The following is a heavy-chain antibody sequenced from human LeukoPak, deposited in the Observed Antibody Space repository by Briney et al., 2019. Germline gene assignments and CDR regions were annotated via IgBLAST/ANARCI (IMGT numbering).Heavy chain of an antibody. CDR1: GGSISSYY. D-gene: IGHD6-19*01. CDR3: ARARVWYSSGWRAFDI. Sequence: SETLSLTCTVSGGSISSYYWSWIRQPPGKGLEWIGYIYYSGSTNYNPSLKSRVTISVDTSKNQFSLKLSSETAADTAVYYCARARVWYSSGWRAFDIWGQGTMVTVSS. J-gene: IGHJ3*02. CDR2: IYYSGST. V-gene: IGHV4-59*01.